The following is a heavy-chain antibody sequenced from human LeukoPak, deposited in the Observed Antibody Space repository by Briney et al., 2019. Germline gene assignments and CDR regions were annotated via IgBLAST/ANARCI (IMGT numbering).Heavy chain of an antibody. Sequence: ASVKVSCKVSGYTLTELPMHWVRQAPGEGLEWMGSFEPEDGETIYAQKVQGRVTMTEDTSTDTAYLVLSSLRSEDTAVYYCVAEVATIAYWGQGSLVTVSS. J-gene: IGHJ4*02. D-gene: IGHD5-12*01. CDR2: FEPEDGET. V-gene: IGHV1-24*01. CDR1: GYTLTELP. CDR3: VAEVATIAY.